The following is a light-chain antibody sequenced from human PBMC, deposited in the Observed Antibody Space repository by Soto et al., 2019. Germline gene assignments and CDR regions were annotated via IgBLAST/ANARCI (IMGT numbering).Light chain of an antibody. V-gene: IGKV1-13*02. J-gene: IGKJ4*01. CDR2: DAS. Sequence: IQLTQSPSTLSASVGDRVTITCRASQGIGTALALYHQRPGNSPDLLVYDASTLQSGVPSRFSGSGSETDFSLTISGLQPEDFGHYYCQQFNTKPLTFGGGTRVEIK. CDR1: QGIGTA. CDR3: QQFNTKPLT.